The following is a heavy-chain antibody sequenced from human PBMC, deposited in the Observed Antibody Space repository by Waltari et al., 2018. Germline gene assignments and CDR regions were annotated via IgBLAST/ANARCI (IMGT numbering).Heavy chain of an antibody. CDR1: GQGLRESS. D-gene: IGHD6-6*01. CDR2: YDPEDGET. Sequence: QVQLVQSADELRKPAASGKVPCNDAGQGLRESSIHWVRQAPGKGPEWMGGYDPEDGETTYAQKFKGRLSMTEDTDTAYMELTSLQSDDTAVYYCALDREYEGWFDPWGQGTLVTVSS. J-gene: IGHJ5*02. V-gene: IGHV1-24*01. CDR3: ALDREYEGWFDP.